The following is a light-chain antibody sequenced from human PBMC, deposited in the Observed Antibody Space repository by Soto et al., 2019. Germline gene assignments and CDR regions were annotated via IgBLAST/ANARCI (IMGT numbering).Light chain of an antibody. V-gene: IGLV1-47*01. J-gene: IGLJ1*01. CDR1: SPNIGGNY. CDR2: RNN. CDR3: ALWNDSLSGNYD. Sequence: VLTHPPSASRAPGQRVTLPFSGNSPNIGGNYVYWYQHLPGTAPKLLIYRNNQRPSGVPDRFSASKSGTSASLAISGLRSEDEADYYCALWNDSLSGNYDFGTGTKVTVL.